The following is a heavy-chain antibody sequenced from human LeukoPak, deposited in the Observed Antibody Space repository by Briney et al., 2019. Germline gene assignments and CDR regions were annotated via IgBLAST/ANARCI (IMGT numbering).Heavy chain of an antibody. CDR1: GFTFRSYG. Sequence: GRSLRPSCAASGFTFRSYGMHWVRHAPGKGLEWVAVISYDGSNKYYADSVKGRFTISRDNSKNTLYLQMNSLRAEDTAVYYCAKVTVGWADAFDIWGQGTMVTVSS. J-gene: IGHJ3*02. CDR2: ISYDGSNK. D-gene: IGHD6-19*01. CDR3: AKVTVGWADAFDI. V-gene: IGHV3-30*18.